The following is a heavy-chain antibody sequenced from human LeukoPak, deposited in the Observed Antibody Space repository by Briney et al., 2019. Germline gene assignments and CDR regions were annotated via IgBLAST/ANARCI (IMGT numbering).Heavy chain of an antibody. J-gene: IGHJ4*02. CDR2: ISEDGSNK. D-gene: IGHD2-2*01. CDR3: AKDPSVVVPAAMGG. V-gene: IGHV3-30*18. CDR1: GFTFSSHV. Sequence: GGSLRLSCAASGFTFSSHVMLWLRQAPGKGLEWVAVISEDGSNKYYADSVKGRFTISRDNSKNTLYLQMNRLRAEDTAVYDCAKDPSVVVPAAMGGWGQGTLVTVSS.